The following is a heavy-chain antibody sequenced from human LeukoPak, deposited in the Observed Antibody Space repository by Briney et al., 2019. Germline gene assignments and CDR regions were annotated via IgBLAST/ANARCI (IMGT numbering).Heavy chain of an antibody. CDR3: AKAGYSGYFYGMDV. Sequence: QPGGSLRLSCAASGFTFSSYAMTWVRQAPGKGLEWVSVISGSGGSTDYADSVKGRFAISRDNSKNTLYLQMNSLRAEDTAVYYCAKAGYSGYFYGMDVWGQGTTVTVSS. CDR2: ISGSGGST. D-gene: IGHD5-12*01. J-gene: IGHJ6*02. V-gene: IGHV3-23*01. CDR1: GFTFSSYA.